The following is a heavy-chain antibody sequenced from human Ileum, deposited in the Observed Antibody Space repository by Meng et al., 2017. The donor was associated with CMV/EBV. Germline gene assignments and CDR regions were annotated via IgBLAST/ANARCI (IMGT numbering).Heavy chain of an antibody. V-gene: IGHV3-15*01. Sequence: GGSLRLSCIASGFTFTNAWMSWVRQAPGEGLEWIGRIKSKADGETTDYAAPVKGTFTISRDDSKNTLYLQMNSLKTDDTAVYYCTARGGYSANDYWGQGTLVTVSS. J-gene: IGHJ4*02. CDR2: IKSKADGETT. D-gene: IGHD5-12*01. CDR1: GFTFTNAW. CDR3: TARGGYSANDY.